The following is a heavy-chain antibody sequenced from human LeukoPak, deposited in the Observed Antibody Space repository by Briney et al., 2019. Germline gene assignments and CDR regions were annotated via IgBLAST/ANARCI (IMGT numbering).Heavy chain of an antibody. V-gene: IGHV1-8*01. J-gene: IGHJ6*03. CDR2: MNPNSGNT. CDR1: GYTFTSYD. Sequence: GASVKVSCKASGYTFTSYDINWVRQATGQGLEWMGWMNPNSGNTGYAQKFQGRVTMTRNTSISTAYMEPSSLRSEDTAVYYCARVSDSPPALSYYMDVWGKGTTVTISS. D-gene: IGHD5-18*01. CDR3: ARVSDSPPALSYYMDV.